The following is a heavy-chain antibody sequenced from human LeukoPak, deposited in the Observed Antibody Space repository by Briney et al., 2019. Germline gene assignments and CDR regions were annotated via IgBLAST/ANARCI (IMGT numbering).Heavy chain of an antibody. D-gene: IGHD3-16*01. CDR1: GYTXTGYY. CDR2: INPSGGST. V-gene: IGHV1-46*01. Sequence: ASVKVSCKASGYTXTGYYMHWVRQAPGQGLEWMGIINPSGGSTSYAQKFQGRVTMTRDTSTSTVYMELSSLRSEDTAVYYCARDQSGGGFDYWGQGTLVTVSS. CDR3: ARDQSGGGFDY. J-gene: IGHJ4*02.